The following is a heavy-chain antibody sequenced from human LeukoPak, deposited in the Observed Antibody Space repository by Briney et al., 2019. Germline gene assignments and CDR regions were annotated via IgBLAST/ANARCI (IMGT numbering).Heavy chain of an antibody. CDR1: GFTFSNAW. CDR2: IKSKTDSGTT. Sequence: GGSLRLSCAASGFTFSNAWMSWVRQAPGKGLEWVGRIKSKTDSGTTDYAAPVKGRFTISRDDSKNTLYLQMNSLKTEDTAVYYCTTYITMVRGVIMTGDWFDPWGQGTLVTVSS. D-gene: IGHD3-10*01. CDR3: TTYITMVRGVIMTGDWFDP. J-gene: IGHJ5*02. V-gene: IGHV3-15*01.